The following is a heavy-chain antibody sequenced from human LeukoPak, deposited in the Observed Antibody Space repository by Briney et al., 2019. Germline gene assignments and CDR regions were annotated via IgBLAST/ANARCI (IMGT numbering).Heavy chain of an antibody. D-gene: IGHD4-17*01. CDR2: MTPNSGNT. J-gene: IGHJ3*02. CDR3: ARGILASGEFHDAFNM. V-gene: IGHV1-8*03. Sequence: ASVKVSCKASGYIFSDYDINWVRQAPGQGLEWMGWMTPNSGNTGQTEKFQGRVSITMDTSISTVYMEVNRLTSEDTAVYYCARGILASGEFHDAFNMWGQGTMVTVSS. CDR1: GYIFSDYD.